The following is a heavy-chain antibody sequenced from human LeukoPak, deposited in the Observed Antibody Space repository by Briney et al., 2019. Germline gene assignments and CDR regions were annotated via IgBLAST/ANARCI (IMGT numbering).Heavy chain of an antibody. Sequence: GGSLRLSCAASGFTFSSYWMHWVRQVPGKGLVWVSRINSDGSTTRYADSVKGRFTISRDNAKNTLDLQMRSLRAEDTAVYYCVRETTSSAYKTSPGYWGQGTLVTVSS. D-gene: IGHD3-22*01. J-gene: IGHJ4*02. CDR3: VRETTSSAYKTSPGY. CDR1: GFTFSSYW. CDR2: INSDGSTT. V-gene: IGHV3-74*01.